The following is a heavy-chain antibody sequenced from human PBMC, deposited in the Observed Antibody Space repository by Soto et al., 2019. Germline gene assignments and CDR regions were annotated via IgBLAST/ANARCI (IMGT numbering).Heavy chain of an antibody. J-gene: IGHJ6*02. CDR1: GFTFSSYA. V-gene: IGHV3-30*04. D-gene: IGHD2-2*01. CDR3: ARPYQLLSGYYYYYYGMDV. CDR2: ISYHGRNK. Sequence: GGSLRLSCAASGFTFSSYAMHWGRQAPGKGLGWVAVISYHGRNKYYADCVKGRFTISRDNCKNTLYLQMNSLRAEDTAVYYCARPYQLLSGYYYYYYGMDVWGQGTTVTVAS.